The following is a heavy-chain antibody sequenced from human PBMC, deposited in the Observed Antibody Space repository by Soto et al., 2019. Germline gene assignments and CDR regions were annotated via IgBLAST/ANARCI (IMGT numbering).Heavy chain of an antibody. Sequence: GSLRLYCAASVFTFSDAWMSWVRQAPGKGLEWVGRIKSRSDAGTTDYAAPVKGRFTISRDDSKNMLYLQMNSLKSEDTALYYCTTDLWRIAVVVLASGFYNPWGQGTQVTVSS. CDR1: VFTFSDAW. J-gene: IGHJ5*02. CDR2: IKSRSDAGTT. V-gene: IGHV3-15*01. CDR3: TTDLWRIAVVVLASGFYNP. D-gene: IGHD2-15*01.